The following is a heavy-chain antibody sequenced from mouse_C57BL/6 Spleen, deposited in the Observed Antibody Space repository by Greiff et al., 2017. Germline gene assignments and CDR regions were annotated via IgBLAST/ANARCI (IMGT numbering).Heavy chain of an antibody. CDR1: GYTFTSYW. CDR3: ARQGGNPFAY. CDR2: IDPSDSET. Sequence: VQLQQSGAELVRPGSSVKLSCKASGYTFTSYWMHWVKQRPIQGLEWIGNIDPSDSETHYNQKFKDKATLTVDKSSSTAYMQLSSLTSEDSAVYYCARQGGNPFAYWGQGTLVTVSA. J-gene: IGHJ3*01. D-gene: IGHD2-1*01. V-gene: IGHV1-52*01.